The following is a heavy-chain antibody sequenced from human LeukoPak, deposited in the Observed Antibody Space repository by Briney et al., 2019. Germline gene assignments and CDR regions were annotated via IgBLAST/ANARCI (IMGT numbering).Heavy chain of an antibody. Sequence: PSETLSLTCTVSGGSISSYYWSWIRQPAGKGLESIGHISTSGSTNYNPSLKSRVTMSVDTSKNQFSLKLSSVTAADTAVYYCARDLGSSGFDYWGQGTLVTVSS. V-gene: IGHV4-4*07. J-gene: IGHJ4*02. CDR3: ARDLGSSGFDY. CDR1: GGSISSYY. D-gene: IGHD6-13*01. CDR2: ISTSGST.